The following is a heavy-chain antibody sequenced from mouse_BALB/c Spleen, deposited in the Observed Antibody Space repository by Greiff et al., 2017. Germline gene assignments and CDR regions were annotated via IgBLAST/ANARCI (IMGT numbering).Heavy chain of an antibody. D-gene: IGHD2-1*01. CDR1: GFNIKDYY. CDR2: IDPENGDT. J-gene: IGHJ4*01. V-gene: IGHV14-4*02. Sequence: EVQLQESGAELVRPGASVKLSCTASGFNIKDYYMHWVKQRPEQGLEWIGWIDPENGDTEYAPKFQGKATMTADTSSNTAYLQLSSLTSEDTAVYYCNAYGTNYYAMDYWGQGTSVTVSS. CDR3: NAYGTNYYAMDY.